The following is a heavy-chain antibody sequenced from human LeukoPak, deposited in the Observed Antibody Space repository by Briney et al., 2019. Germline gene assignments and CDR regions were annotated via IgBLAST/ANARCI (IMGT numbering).Heavy chain of an antibody. Sequence: SETLSLTCTVSGGSISSYYWGWIRQPPGEGLEWIGYIYYSGSTNYNPSLKSRVTISVDTSKNQFSLKLSSVTAADTAVYYCARGLLEWSYYFDYWGQGTLVTVSS. CDR1: GGSISSYY. V-gene: IGHV4-59*01. CDR3: ARGLLEWSYYFDY. D-gene: IGHD3-3*01. J-gene: IGHJ4*02. CDR2: IYYSGST.